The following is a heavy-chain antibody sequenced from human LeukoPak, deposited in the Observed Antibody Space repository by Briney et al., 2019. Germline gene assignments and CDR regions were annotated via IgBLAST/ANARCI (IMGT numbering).Heavy chain of an antibody. CDR2: ISAYNGNT. CDR1: GSTFTSYG. CDR3: ARYRYYDSSGYYGLFGY. J-gene: IGHJ4*02. Sequence: ASVKVSCKASGSTFTSYGISWVRQAPGQGLEWMGWISAYNGNTNYAQKLQGRVTMTTDTSTSTAYMELRSLRSDDTAVYYCARYRYYDSSGYYGLFGYWGQGTLVTVSS. V-gene: IGHV1-18*01. D-gene: IGHD3-22*01.